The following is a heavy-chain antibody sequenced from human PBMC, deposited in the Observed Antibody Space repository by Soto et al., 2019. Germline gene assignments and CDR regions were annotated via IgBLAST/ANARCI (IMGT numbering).Heavy chain of an antibody. D-gene: IGHD3-10*01. V-gene: IGHV1-69*08. CDR3: AIDSGTVGYDDS. Sequence: QVQLVQSGAEVKKPGSSVKVSCKASGGTFSTYTINWVRQAPGQGLEWMGRIIPLLDVTNNAQRFQGRVTITADKSTSTVYMELTSLTSQDTAVYYCAIDSGTVGYDDSWGQGTLVTVSS. CDR1: GGTFSTYT. J-gene: IGHJ4*02. CDR2: IIPLLDVT.